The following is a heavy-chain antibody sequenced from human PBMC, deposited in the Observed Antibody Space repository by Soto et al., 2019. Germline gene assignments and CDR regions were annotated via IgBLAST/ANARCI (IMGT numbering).Heavy chain of an antibody. D-gene: IGHD6-19*01. J-gene: IGHJ6*02. Sequence: ASVKVSCKASGGTFSSYAISWVRQAPGQGLEWMGGIIPIFGTANYAQKFQGRATITADESTSTAYMELSSLRSEDTAVYYCARVVATVAGPYGMDVWGQGTTVTVSS. CDR3: ARVVATVAGPYGMDV. CDR1: GGTFSSYA. V-gene: IGHV1-69*13. CDR2: IIPIFGTA.